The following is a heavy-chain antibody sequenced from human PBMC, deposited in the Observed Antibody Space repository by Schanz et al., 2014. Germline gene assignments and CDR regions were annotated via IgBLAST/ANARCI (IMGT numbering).Heavy chain of an antibody. CDR1: GFIFRSFG. CDR2: IGSSSSRI. CDR3: AKDGPGGSGSYSADGGMDV. D-gene: IGHD3-10*01. J-gene: IGHJ6*02. Sequence: QGQLVESGGGVVQPGKSLRLSCATSGFIFRSFGIHWVRQAPGKGLEWVSYIGSSSSRIDHADSVKGRFTISRDNSKSTLYLQMNSLRAEDTAVYYCAKDGPGGSGSYSADGGMDVWGQGTTVTVSS. V-gene: IGHV3-NL1*01.